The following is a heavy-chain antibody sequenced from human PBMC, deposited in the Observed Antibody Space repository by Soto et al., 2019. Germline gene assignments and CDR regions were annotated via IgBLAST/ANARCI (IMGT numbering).Heavy chain of an antibody. V-gene: IGHV1-46*01. CDR1: GYTFTSYY. Sequence: ASVKVSCKASGYTFTSYYMHSVRQAPGQGLEWTGIINPSGGSTSYAQKFQGRVTMTRDTSTSTVYMELSSLRSEDTAVYYCAKKKRRIAPGRTLASGGKGPLVPVSP. CDR2: INPSGGST. CDR3: AKKKRRIAPGRTLAS. D-gene: IGHD6-6*01. J-gene: IGHJ4*02.